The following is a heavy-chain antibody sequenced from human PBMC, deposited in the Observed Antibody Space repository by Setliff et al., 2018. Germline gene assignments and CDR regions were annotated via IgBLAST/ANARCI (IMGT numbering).Heavy chain of an antibody. CDR1: GFTFSGSA. D-gene: IGHD6-19*01. Sequence: GGSLRLSCAVSGFTFSGSAVHWVRQASGKGLEWVGRISWNSGSIGYADSVKGRFNISRDNAKNSLYLQMNSLRAEDTALYYCAKEGSGWYFYYYYGMDVWGQGTTVTVSS. J-gene: IGHJ6*02. CDR2: ISWNSGSI. V-gene: IGHV3-9*01. CDR3: AKEGSGWYFYYYYGMDV.